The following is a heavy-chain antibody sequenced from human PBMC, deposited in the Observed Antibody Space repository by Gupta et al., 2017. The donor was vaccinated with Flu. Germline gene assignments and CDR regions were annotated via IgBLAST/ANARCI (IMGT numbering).Heavy chain of an antibody. CDR1: GHTSSNYG. V-gene: IGHV1-18*01. Sequence: QVQLVQSGTEEKKPGSTVKVSCEASGHTSSNYGSTWVRQAPGQGLEWMGWISAYNGNTNYAQKFQGRVTMTTDTSTRTTNMELKGLTSDDTAVYYCATRQLTGSYTFLQNWGRGTLVTVSS. CDR2: ISAYNGNT. J-gene: IGHJ4*02. D-gene: IGHD3-10*01. CDR3: ATRQLTGSYTFLQN.